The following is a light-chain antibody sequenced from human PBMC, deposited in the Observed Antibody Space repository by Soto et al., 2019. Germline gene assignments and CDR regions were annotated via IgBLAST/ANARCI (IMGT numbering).Light chain of an antibody. V-gene: IGKV3-15*01. J-gene: IGKJ4*01. Sequence: EVVMTQSPATLSVSPGNRVTLSCRASQTISSNLAWYQQKPGQAPRLLIYGASTRATGIPVRFSGSGSGTEFTLTIRSLQSEDFAVYYCKYYNNWIVSFGGGTKVDIK. CDR3: KYYNNWIVS. CDR2: GAS. CDR1: QTISSN.